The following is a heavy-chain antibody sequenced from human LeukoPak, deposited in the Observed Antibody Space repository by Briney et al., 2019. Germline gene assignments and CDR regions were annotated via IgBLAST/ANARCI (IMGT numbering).Heavy chain of an antibody. CDR3: ARDLGLQWPPRVY. CDR2: ISSSGDKI. D-gene: IGHD6-19*01. CDR1: GFTFSNSA. V-gene: IGHV3-23*01. J-gene: IGHJ4*02. Sequence: GGSLRLSCAASGFTFSNSAMSWVRQAPGKGLEWVSAISSSGDKIYYADAVKGRFTISRDNSKNTLYLQMNSLRAEDTAVYYCARDLGLQWPPRVYWGQGTLVTVSS.